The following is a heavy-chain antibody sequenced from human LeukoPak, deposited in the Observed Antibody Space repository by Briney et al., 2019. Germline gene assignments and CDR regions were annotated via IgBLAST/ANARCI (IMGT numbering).Heavy chain of an antibody. Sequence: GGSLRLSCAGSGFSFSSYGMHWVRQAPGKGLEWMAFIRSDGSNKYYADSVKGRFTISRDNSKNTLYLQMNSLRAEDTAVYYCAKVISSSQDYWGQGTLVTVSS. J-gene: IGHJ4*02. CDR3: AKVISSSQDY. D-gene: IGHD6-13*01. V-gene: IGHV3-30*02. CDR2: IRSDGSNK. CDR1: GFSFSSYG.